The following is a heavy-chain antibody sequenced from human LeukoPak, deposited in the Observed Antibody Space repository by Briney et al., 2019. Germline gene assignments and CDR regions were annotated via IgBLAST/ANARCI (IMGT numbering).Heavy chain of an antibody. V-gene: IGHV4-4*07. CDR2: IYSSGNT. Sequence: SETLSLTRTVSGGSISSYYWSWIRQPAGKGLEWIGRIYSSGNTNYNPSLKSRVTMSLDTSKNQLSLKLRSVTAADTAVYYCASGSSSWTSFDYWGQGTLVTVSS. CDR3: ASGSSSWTSFDY. CDR1: GGSISSYY. J-gene: IGHJ4*02. D-gene: IGHD6-13*01.